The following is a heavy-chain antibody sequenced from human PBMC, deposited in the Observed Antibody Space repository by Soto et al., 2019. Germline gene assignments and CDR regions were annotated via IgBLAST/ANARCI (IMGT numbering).Heavy chain of an antibody. CDR1: DGSIRSHN. V-gene: IGHV4-4*09. Sequence: PSVTQKHTCRVADGSIRSHNWNLIRTPPGKGLELIGYIYNSGSTNYNPSLKSRVTISVDTSKNQFSLKLSSVTAADTAVYYCARVSPTMIVVALQAKPAYFDYWGQGTLVPVSS. D-gene: IGHD3-22*01. J-gene: IGHJ4*02. CDR2: IYNSGST. CDR3: ARVSPTMIVVALQAKPAYFDY.